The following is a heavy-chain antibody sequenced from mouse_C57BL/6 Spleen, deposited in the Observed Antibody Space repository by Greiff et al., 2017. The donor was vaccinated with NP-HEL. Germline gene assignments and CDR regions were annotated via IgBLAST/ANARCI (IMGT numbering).Heavy chain of an antibody. CDR2: INPSSGYT. CDR3: ARRVYDYDEAWFAY. CDR1: GYTFTSYW. V-gene: IGHV1-7*01. J-gene: IGHJ3*01. Sequence: VQLQQPGTELVKPGASVKLSCKASGYTFTSYWMHWVKQRPGQGLEWIGYINPSSGYTKYNQKFKDKATLTADKSSSTAYMQLSSLTYEDSAVYYCARRVYDYDEAWFAYWGQGTLVTVSA. D-gene: IGHD2-4*01.